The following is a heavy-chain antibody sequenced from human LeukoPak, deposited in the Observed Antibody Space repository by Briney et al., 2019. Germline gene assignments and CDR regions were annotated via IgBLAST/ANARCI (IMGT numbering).Heavy chain of an antibody. CDR2: IYYSGST. J-gene: IGHJ4*02. V-gene: IGHV4-39*01. CDR3: ASLEDTAMVPDY. D-gene: IGHD5-18*01. Sequence: SETLSLTCTVSGGSISSSSYYWGWIRQPPGKGLEWIGSIYYSGSTYYNPSLKSRVTISVDTSKNQFSLKLSSVTAADTAVYYCASLEDTAMVPDYWGQGTLVTVSS. CDR1: GGSISSSSYY.